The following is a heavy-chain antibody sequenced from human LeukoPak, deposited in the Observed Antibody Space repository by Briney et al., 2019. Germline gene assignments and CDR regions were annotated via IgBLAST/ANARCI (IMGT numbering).Heavy chain of an antibody. D-gene: IGHD3-22*01. J-gene: IGHJ4*02. CDR2: IYSGGST. CDR1: GFTVSSNY. V-gene: IGHV3-66*01. CDR3: ARDRKYYYDSSGYYDC. Sequence: GGSLRLSCAASGFTVSSNYKSWVRQAPGKGLEWVSVIYSGGSTYYADSVKGRFTISRDNSKNTLYLQMNSLRAEDTAVFYCARDRKYYYDSSGYYDCWGQGTLVTVSS.